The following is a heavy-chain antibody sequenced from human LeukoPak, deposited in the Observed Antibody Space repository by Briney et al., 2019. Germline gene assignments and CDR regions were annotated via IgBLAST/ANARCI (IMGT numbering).Heavy chain of an antibody. CDR1: GYTFTGYY. V-gene: IGHV1-2*02. D-gene: IGHD1-14*01. Sequence: WASVKVSCKASGYTFTGYYMHWVRQAPGQGLEWMGWINPNSGGTNYAQKFQGRVTMTTDTSTSTAYMELRSLRSDDTAVYYCARDVSGPTTSIRTRVPLDYWGQGTLVTVSS. J-gene: IGHJ4*02. CDR2: INPNSGGT. CDR3: ARDVSGPTTSIRTRVPLDY.